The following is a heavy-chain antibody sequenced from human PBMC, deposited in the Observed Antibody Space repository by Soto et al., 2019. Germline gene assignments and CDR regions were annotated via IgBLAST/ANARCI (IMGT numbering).Heavy chain of an antibody. CDR2: INPNSGGT. V-gene: IGHV1-2*04. CDR1: GYTFTGYY. J-gene: IGHJ6*02. Sequence: ASVKVSCKASGYTFTGYYMHWVRQAPGQGLEWMGWINPNSGGTNYAQKFQGWVTMTRDTSISTAYMELSRLRSDDTAVYYCARDPGIAVAGGYYYYGMDVWGHGTTVTVSS. CDR3: ARDPGIAVAGGYYYYGMDV. D-gene: IGHD6-19*01.